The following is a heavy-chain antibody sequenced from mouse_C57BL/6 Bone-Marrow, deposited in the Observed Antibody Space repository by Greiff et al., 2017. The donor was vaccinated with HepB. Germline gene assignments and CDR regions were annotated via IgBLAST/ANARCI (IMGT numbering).Heavy chain of an antibody. D-gene: IGHD6-5*01. V-gene: IGHV1-64*01. Sequence: QVQLQQPGAELVKPGASVKLSCKASGYTFTSYWMHWVKQRPGQGLEWIGMIHPNSGSTNYNEKFKGKATLTADKSSSTAYMQLNSLTSEDSAVYFCARSYYYWGQGTTLTVSS. CDR3: ARSYYY. CDR1: GYTFTSYW. J-gene: IGHJ2*01. CDR2: IHPNSGST.